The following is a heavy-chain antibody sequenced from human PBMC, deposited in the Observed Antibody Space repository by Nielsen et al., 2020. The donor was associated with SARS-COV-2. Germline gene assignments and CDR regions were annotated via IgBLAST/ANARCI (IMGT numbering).Heavy chain of an antibody. Sequence: GESLKISCAASGFTFSSYAMSWVRQAPGKGLEWVSAISGSGGSTYYADSVKGRFTISRDNSKNTLYLQMNSLRAEDTAVYYCAKVLVYFDYWGQGTLVTVSS. J-gene: IGHJ4*02. CDR3: AKVLVYFDY. D-gene: IGHD3-3*01. V-gene: IGHV3-23*01. CDR2: ISGSGGST. CDR1: GFTFSSYA.